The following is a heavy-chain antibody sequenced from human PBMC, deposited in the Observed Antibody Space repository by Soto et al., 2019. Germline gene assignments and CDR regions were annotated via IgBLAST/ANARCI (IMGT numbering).Heavy chain of an antibody. Sequence: SQTLSLTCAISGDSVSSNSAAWNWIRQSPSRGLEWLGRTYYRSKWYNDYAVSVKSRITINPDTSKNQFPLQLNSVTPEDTAVYYCARAIVVVTAIIPLYGMDVWGQGTTVTVS. CDR2: TYYRSKWYN. CDR1: GDSVSSNSAA. D-gene: IGHD2-21*02. V-gene: IGHV6-1*01. CDR3: ARAIVVVTAIIPLYGMDV. J-gene: IGHJ6*02.